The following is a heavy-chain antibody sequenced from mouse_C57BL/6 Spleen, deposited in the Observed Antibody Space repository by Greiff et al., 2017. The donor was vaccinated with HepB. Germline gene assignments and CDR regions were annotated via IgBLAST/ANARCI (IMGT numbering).Heavy chain of an antibody. Sequence: EVKLVESDGGLVQPKGSLKLSCAASGFSFNTYAMNWVRQAPGKGLEWVARIRSKSNNYATYYADSVKDRFTISRDDSESMLYLQMNNLKTEDTARYDCVRQGGTYAMDYWGQGTSVTVSS. CDR2: IRSKSNNYAT. CDR3: VRQGGTYAMDY. CDR1: GFSFNTYA. D-gene: IGHD3-3*01. V-gene: IGHV10-1*01. J-gene: IGHJ4*01.